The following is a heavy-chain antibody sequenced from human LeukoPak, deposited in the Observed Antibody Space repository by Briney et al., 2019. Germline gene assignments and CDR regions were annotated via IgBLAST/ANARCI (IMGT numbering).Heavy chain of an antibody. CDR1: GGSISGYY. V-gene: IGHV4-59*01. CDR3: ARGWDTGYGYYGMDV. D-gene: IGHD5-18*01. Sequence: SETLSLTCTVSGGSISGYYWSWIRQPPGKGLEWIGNIYYSGTANYSPSLKSRVTISVATSNNQFSLNLLFVTAADSAVYYCARGWDTGYGYYGMDVWGQGTTVTVSS. J-gene: IGHJ6*02. CDR2: IYYSGTA.